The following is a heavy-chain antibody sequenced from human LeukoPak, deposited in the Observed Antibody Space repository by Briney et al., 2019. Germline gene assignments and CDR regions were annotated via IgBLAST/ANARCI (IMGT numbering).Heavy chain of an antibody. D-gene: IGHD3-10*01. CDR1: GFTFSSYA. CDR3: AKTGGYPNWFGP. V-gene: IGHV3-23*01. Sequence: GGSLRLSCAASGFTFSSYAMSWVRQAPGKGLEWVSAVSGSGGSPYYAASVKGRFTISRDNSKNTLYLQMNSLRAEDTAVYYCAKTGGYPNWFGPWGQGTLVTVSS. J-gene: IGHJ5*02. CDR2: VSGSGGSP.